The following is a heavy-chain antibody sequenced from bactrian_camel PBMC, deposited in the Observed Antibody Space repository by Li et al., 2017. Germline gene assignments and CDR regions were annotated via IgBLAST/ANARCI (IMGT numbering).Heavy chain of an antibody. V-gene: IGHV3S63*01. CDR3: AAEESSLAGVWPSEFAA. D-gene: IGHD5*01. Sequence: VQLVESGGGSVQAGESLRLSCTASGFTFDDSDMGWYRQAPGNECELVSTISSDGSTYYADSVKGRFTISQDNAKNTVYLQMNSLKPEDTAIYYCAAEESSLAGVWPSEFAAWGQGTQVTVS. CDR1: GFTFDDSD. J-gene: IGHJ6*01. CDR2: TISSDGST.